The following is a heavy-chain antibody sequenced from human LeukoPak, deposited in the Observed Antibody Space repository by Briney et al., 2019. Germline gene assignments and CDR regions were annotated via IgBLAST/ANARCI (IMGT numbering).Heavy chain of an antibody. CDR1: GGSISRYY. CDR2: IYTSGKT. V-gene: IGHV4-4*07. J-gene: IGHJ4*02. D-gene: IGHD3-10*01. CDR3: AKVAKYYYGSETYFFFDH. Sequence: SETLSLTCTVSGGSISRYYWSWIRLPAGKGLEWIGRIYTSGKTNYNPPLKSRVTMSIDTSKNQFSLNLRSVTAADTAVYYCAKVAKYYYGSETYFFFDHWGQGTLVTVSS.